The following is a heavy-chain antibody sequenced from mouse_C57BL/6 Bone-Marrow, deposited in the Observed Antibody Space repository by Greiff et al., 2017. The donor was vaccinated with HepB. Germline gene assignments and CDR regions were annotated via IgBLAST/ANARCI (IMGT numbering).Heavy chain of an antibody. V-gene: IGHV1-81*01. CDR1: GYTFTSYG. Sequence: QVQLKESGAELARPGASVKLSCKASGYTFTSYGISWVKQRTGQGLEWIGEIYPRSGNTYYNEKFKGKATLTADKSSSTAYMELRSLTSEDSAVYFCAREVLRGHYFDYWGQGTTLIVSS. CDR3: AREVLRGHYFDY. J-gene: IGHJ2*01. D-gene: IGHD1-1*01. CDR2: IYPRSGNT.